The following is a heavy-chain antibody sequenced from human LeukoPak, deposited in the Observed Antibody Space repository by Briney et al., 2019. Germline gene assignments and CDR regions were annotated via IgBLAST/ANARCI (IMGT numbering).Heavy chain of an antibody. Sequence: PGGSLRLSCAASGFTVSSNYMTWVRQAPGKGLEWVSVIYSGGSTYYADSVKGRFTISRDTSKNTQFLQMNSLRAEDTAVYYCLGYCSGGSCYSGGYWGQGTLVTVSS. D-gene: IGHD2-15*01. J-gene: IGHJ4*02. CDR3: LGYCSGGSCYSGGY. CDR1: GFTVSSNY. CDR2: IYSGGST. V-gene: IGHV3-53*01.